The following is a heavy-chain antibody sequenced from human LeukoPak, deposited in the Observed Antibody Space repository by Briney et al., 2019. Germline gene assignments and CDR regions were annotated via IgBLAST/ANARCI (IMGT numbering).Heavy chain of an antibody. CDR3: AREPLYVSRAFDI. V-gene: IGHV4-4*07. CDR2: IYTSGST. CDR1: GGSISSYY. D-gene: IGHD2/OR15-2a*01. Sequence: SETLSLTCTVPGGSISSYYWSWIRQPAGKGLEWIGGIYTSGSTNYNPSLKSRVTMSVDTSKNQFSLKLSSVTAADTAVYYCAREPLYVSRAFDIWGQGTMVTVSS. J-gene: IGHJ3*02.